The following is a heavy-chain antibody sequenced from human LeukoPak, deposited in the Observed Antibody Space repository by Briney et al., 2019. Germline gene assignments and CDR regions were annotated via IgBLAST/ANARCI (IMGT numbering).Heavy chain of an antibody. Sequence: PSETLSLTCTVSGGSISSYYWSWTRQPPGKGLEWIGYIYYSGSTNYNPSLKSRVTISVDTSKNQFSLKLSSVTAADTAVYYCASSAMERSRDAFDIWGQGTMVTVSS. CDR2: IYYSGST. CDR1: GGSISSYY. J-gene: IGHJ3*02. CDR3: ASSAMERSRDAFDI. V-gene: IGHV4-59*01. D-gene: IGHD5-18*01.